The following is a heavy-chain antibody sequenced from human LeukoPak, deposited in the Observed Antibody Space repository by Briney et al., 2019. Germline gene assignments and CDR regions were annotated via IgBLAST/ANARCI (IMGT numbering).Heavy chain of an antibody. CDR1: GFTFSSYS. CDR2: ISSSSSTI. D-gene: IGHD1-26*01. CDR3: ARDQGGSHSY. Sequence: GGTLRLSCAASGFTFSSYSMNWVRQAPGKGLEWVSYISSSSSTIYYADSVKGRFTISRDNAKNSLYLQMSSLRDEDTAVYYCARDQGGSHSYWGQGTLVTVS. V-gene: IGHV3-48*02. J-gene: IGHJ4*02.